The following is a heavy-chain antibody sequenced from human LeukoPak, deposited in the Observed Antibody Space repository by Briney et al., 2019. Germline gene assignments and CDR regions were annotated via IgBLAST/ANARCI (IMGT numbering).Heavy chain of an antibody. V-gene: IGHV1-46*01. CDR3: ARDTEKYCGGDCYSPPVGD. D-gene: IGHD2-21*02. J-gene: IGHJ4*02. CDR2: INPSGGST. CDR1: GYTFTSYY. Sequence: ASVKVSCKASGYTFTSYYMHWVPQAPGQGLEWMGIINPSGGSTSYAQKFQGRVTMTRDTSTSTVYMELSSLRSEDTAVYYCARDTEKYCGGDCYSPPVGDWGQGTLVTVSS.